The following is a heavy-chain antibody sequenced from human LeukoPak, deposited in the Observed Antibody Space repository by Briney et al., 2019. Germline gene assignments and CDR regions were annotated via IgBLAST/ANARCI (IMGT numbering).Heavy chain of an antibody. CDR1: GFTFSYYW. Sequence: GGSLRLSCAASGFTFSYYWMSWVRQAPGKGPEWVANIKQDGTEKYYVDSVKGRFTISRDNAKNSLYLQMNSLRAEDTAVYYCARHYYDTSGYYGRDYSDYWGQGTLVTVSS. CDR3: ARHYYDTSGYYGRDYSDY. D-gene: IGHD3-22*01. CDR2: IKQDGTEK. J-gene: IGHJ4*02. V-gene: IGHV3-7*01.